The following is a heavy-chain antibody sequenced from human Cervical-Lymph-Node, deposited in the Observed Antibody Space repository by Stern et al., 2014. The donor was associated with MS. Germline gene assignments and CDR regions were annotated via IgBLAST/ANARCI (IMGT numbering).Heavy chain of an antibody. J-gene: IGHJ4*02. V-gene: IGHV1-69*01. D-gene: IGHD1-1*01. CDR1: GGTFRSLA. CDR3: VSLNDAPPDF. CDR2: IIPIVRTA. Sequence: QMQLVQSGAEVKKPGSSVKVSCKASGGTFRSLAINWVRQAPGQGIEWMGGIIPIVRTANYAQRFLGRVTITADESTNTVYMGLSSLRFEDTAMYYCVSLNDAPPDFWGQGTLVTVSS.